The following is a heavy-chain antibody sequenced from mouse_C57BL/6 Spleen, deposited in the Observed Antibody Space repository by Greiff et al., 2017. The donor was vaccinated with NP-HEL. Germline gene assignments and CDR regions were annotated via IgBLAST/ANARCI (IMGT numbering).Heavy chain of an antibody. CDR1: GFTFSDYY. Sequence: EVQVVESEGGLVQPGSSMKLSCTASGFTFSDYYMAWVRQVPEKGLEWVANINYDGSSTYYLDSLKSRFIISRDNAKNILYLQMSSLKSEDTATYYCARDLYSKGYFDVWGTGTTVTVSS. CDR3: ARDLYSKGYFDV. V-gene: IGHV5-16*01. CDR2: INYDGSST. D-gene: IGHD1-1*01. J-gene: IGHJ1*03.